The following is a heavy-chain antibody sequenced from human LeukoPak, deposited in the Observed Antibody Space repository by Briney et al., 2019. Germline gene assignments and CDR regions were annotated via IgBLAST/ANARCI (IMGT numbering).Heavy chain of an antibody. D-gene: IGHD4-23*01. CDR2: IIPLVGIP. CDR1: GGTFSRYA. V-gene: IGHV1-69*04. J-gene: IGHJ4*02. Sequence: ASVKVSCKASGGTFSRYAINWVRQAPGQGLGWVGRIIPLVGIPNYPQKFQGRVTITADKATSTAYMDLSSLTSEDTAVYYCARAGDYGINSLPDWGQGTLVTVSS. CDR3: ARAGDYGINSLPD.